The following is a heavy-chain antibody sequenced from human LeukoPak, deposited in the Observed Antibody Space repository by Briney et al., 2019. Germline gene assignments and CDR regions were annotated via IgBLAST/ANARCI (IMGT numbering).Heavy chain of an antibody. Sequence: GGSLRLSCAASGFTFSNAWMSWVRQAPGKGLEWVCRIKSKTDGGTKDYAAPVKGRFTISPDDSKHTLYLQMNSLKTEDTAVYYCPTEALDFWSGYSYYYYMDVWGKGTTVTVSS. V-gene: IGHV3-15*01. J-gene: IGHJ6*03. CDR1: GFTFSNAW. CDR2: IKSKTDGGTK. CDR3: PTEALDFWSGYSYYYYMDV. D-gene: IGHD3-3*01.